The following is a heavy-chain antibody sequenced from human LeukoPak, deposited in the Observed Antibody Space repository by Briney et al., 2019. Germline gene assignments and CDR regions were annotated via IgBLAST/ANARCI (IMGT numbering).Heavy chain of an antibody. J-gene: IGHJ3*02. CDR3: ARGLDTNDWSDAFDI. D-gene: IGHD2-21*01. CDR1: GGSITSSSYY. Sequence: SETLSLTCTVSGGSITSSSYYWGWIRQPPGKGLEWIGSVYYSGSTYSNLSLKSRVTISVDTSKNQFSLKLSSVTAADTAVYYCARGLDTNDWSDAFDIWGQGTMVTVSS. V-gene: IGHV4-39*07. CDR2: VYYSGST.